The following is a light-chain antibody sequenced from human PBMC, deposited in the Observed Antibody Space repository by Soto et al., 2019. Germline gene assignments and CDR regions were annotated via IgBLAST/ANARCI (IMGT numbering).Light chain of an antibody. CDR1: SSDVGGYDY. J-gene: IGLJ1*01. CDR3: SSFRSSSTLPYV. CDR2: EVT. V-gene: IGLV2-14*01. Sequence: SVLTRPASVSGSPGQSITIACTGTSSDVGGYDYVSWYQQYPGKAPKLIIYEVTNRPSGVSNRFSGSKSGNTASLTISGLRAEDEADYYCSSFRSSSTLPYVFGTGTKVTVL.